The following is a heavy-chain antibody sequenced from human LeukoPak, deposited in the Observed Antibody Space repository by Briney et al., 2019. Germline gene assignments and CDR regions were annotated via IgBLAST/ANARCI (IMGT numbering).Heavy chain of an antibody. V-gene: IGHV3-7*01. Sequence: GGSLRLSCAASGYTFSNYWMSWVRQAPGKGLEWVATIKQDGSEKYYVDSVKGRFSTSRDNTKNSLYLETNSLRAEDTAVYFCARATIGAETFDFWGQGTLVTVSS. CDR1: GYTFSNYW. D-gene: IGHD1-26*01. CDR2: IKQDGSEK. CDR3: ARATIGAETFDF. J-gene: IGHJ4*02.